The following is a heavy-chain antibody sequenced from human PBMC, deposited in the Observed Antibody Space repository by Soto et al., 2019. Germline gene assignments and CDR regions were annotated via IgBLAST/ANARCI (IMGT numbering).Heavy chain of an antibody. J-gene: IGHJ4*02. V-gene: IGHV4-39*01. CDR2: IYYSGST. D-gene: IGHD2-21*02. CDR3: ARQRTSVVTRAYFDV. CDR1: GDSISSRRYY. Sequence: SETLSLTCTVAGDSISSRRYYWGWIRQPPGKGLEWIGSIYYSGSTYNNPSLRSRVSMSIDTSKDQFSLKLKSVTAADTALYFCARQRTSVVTRAYFDVWGPGSLVTVSS.